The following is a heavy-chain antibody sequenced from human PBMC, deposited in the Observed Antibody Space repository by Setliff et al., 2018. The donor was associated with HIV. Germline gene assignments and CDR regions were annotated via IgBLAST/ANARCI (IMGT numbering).Heavy chain of an antibody. D-gene: IGHD3-22*01. J-gene: IGHJ4*01. CDR1: GFTFSNSW. V-gene: IGHV3-7*03. CDR3: ASSRPPDDSSGYLDH. Sequence: GESLRLSCAASGFTFSNSWMTWVRQAPGKGLEWVANIKKDGSDKLYVDSVKGRFAISRDNAKNSLNLEMNSLRAEDTAIYYCASSRPPDDSSGYLDHWGQGTLVTVSS. CDR2: IKKDGSDK.